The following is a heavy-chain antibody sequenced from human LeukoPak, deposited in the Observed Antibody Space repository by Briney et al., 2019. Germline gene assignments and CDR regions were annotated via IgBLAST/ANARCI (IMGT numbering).Heavy chain of an antibody. CDR3: ARSSITIFGIYYYGMDV. CDR2: INPNSGGT. J-gene: IGHJ6*02. V-gene: IGHV1-2*04. CDR1: GYTFTGYY. D-gene: IGHD3-3*01. Sequence: ASVTVSCKASGYTFTGYYMHWVRQAPGQGLEWMGWINPNSGGTNYAQKFQGWVTMTRDTSISTAYMELSRLRSDDTAVYYCARSSITIFGIYYYGMDVWGQGTTVTVSS.